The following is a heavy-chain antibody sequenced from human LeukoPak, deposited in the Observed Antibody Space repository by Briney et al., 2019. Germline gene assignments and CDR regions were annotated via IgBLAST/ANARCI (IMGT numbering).Heavy chain of an antibody. CDR2: IYTSGST. J-gene: IGHJ4*02. CDR1: GGSISSGSYY. Sequence: SETLSLTCTVSGGSISSGSYYWSWIRQPAGKGLEWIGRIYTSGSTNYNPSLKSRVTISVDTSKNQFSLKLSSVTAADTAVYYCARVWVGSGSYDFDYWGQGTLVTVSS. V-gene: IGHV4-61*02. D-gene: IGHD3-10*01. CDR3: ARVWVGSGSYDFDY.